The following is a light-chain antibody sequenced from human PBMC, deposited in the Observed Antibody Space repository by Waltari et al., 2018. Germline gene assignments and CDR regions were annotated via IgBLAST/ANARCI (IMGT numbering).Light chain of an antibody. Sequence: EIVLTQSPGTLSLSPGERATLSCRASQSVSSSYLVWYQQKPGQAPRLLMYAASKRATGIPDRVSGSGSGTDFTLTISRLDREDFAVYYCQQYGRSPRYTFGQGTKLEIK. J-gene: IGKJ2*01. CDR3: QQYGRSPRYT. CDR2: AAS. CDR1: QSVSSSY. V-gene: IGKV3-20*01.